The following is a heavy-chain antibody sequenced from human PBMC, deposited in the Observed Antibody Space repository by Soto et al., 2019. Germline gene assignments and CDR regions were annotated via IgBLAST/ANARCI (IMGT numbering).Heavy chain of an antibody. Sequence: SSETLSLTCSVSGYFISSGYYWGWIRQPPGKGLEWIGSIYHSGDTYFNPSLKSRVTISVDTSKNQFSLELSSVTAADTAVYYCARALGNYGLDYWGQGTLVTVPQ. CDR2: IYHSGDT. V-gene: IGHV4-38-2*02. D-gene: IGHD1-7*01. J-gene: IGHJ4*02. CDR1: GYFISSGYY. CDR3: ARALGNYGLDY.